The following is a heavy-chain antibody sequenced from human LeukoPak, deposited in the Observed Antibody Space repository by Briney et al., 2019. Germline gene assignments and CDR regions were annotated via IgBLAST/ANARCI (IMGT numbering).Heavy chain of an antibody. CDR3: ASFDSSGWHYFDY. V-gene: IGHV3-21*01. Sequence: GGSLRLSCAASGFTFSRYSMSWVRQAPGKGLEWVSSISSRSGYIYYGDSVKGRFTISRDNAKNSLYLQMNTLRAEDTAVYYCASFDSSGWHYFDYWGQGTLVTVSA. CDR1: GFTFSRYS. D-gene: IGHD6-19*01. J-gene: IGHJ4*02. CDR2: ISSRSGYI.